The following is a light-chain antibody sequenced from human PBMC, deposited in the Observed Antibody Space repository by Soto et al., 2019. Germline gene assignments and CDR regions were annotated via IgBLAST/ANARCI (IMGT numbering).Light chain of an antibody. CDR1: QSISSY. CDR3: QQYDTYPWT. Sequence: DIKMTQSPSALSASIRDRLTITCRASQSISSYLTWYQQKPGKAPKLLIYGASSLQSGVPSRFSGSGSGTDFTLTINSLQSEDVATYYCQQYDTYPWTFGQGTKVDIK. CDR2: GAS. J-gene: IGKJ1*01. V-gene: IGKV1-39*01.